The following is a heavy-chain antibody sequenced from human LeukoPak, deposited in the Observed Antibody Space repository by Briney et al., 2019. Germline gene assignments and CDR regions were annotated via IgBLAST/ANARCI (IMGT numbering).Heavy chain of an antibody. J-gene: IGHJ6*03. Sequence: SVKVSCKASGGTFNSYVVSWVRQAPGQGLEWMGGIIPMFGTANYAQKFLGRVTITADESTSTAYMELSSLRSEDTAVYYCARVGHYYGSGSYYKGYYYMDVWGKGTTVTVSS. CDR2: IIPMFGTA. V-gene: IGHV1-69*13. CDR3: ARVGHYYGSGSYYKGYYYMDV. D-gene: IGHD3-10*01. CDR1: GGTFNSYV.